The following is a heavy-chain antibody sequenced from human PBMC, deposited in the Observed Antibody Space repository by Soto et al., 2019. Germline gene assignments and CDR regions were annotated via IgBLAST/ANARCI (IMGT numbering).Heavy chain of an antibody. CDR2: ISYDGSNK. CDR3: AKESHDSSGYYYDG. CDR1: GFTFSSYG. J-gene: IGHJ4*02. Sequence: QVQLVESGGGVVQPGRSLRLSCAASGFTFSSYGMHWVRQAPGKGLEWVAVISYDGSNKYYADSVKGRFTISRDNSKNTLYLQMNSLRAEDTAVYYCAKESHDSSGYYYDGWGQGPLVTVSS. V-gene: IGHV3-30*18. D-gene: IGHD3-22*01.